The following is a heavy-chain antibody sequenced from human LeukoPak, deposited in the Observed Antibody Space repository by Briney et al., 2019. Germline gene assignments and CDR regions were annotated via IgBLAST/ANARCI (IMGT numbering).Heavy chain of an antibody. V-gene: IGHV1-8*01. Sequence: ASVKVSCKASGYTFTSYDINWVRQATGQGLEWMGWMNSNSGNTGYAQKFQGRVTMTRNTSISTAYMELSSLRSEDTAVYYCAREGRDYGGNANYYYGMDVWGQGTTVTVSS. D-gene: IGHD4-23*01. J-gene: IGHJ6*02. CDR1: GYTFTSYD. CDR2: MNSNSGNT. CDR3: AREGRDYGGNANYYYGMDV.